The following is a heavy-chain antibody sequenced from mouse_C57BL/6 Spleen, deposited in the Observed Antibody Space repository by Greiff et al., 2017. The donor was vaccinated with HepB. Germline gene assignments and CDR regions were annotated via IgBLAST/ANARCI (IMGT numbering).Heavy chain of an antibody. Sequence: VQLQQSGAELVKPGASVKISCKASGYAFSSYWMNWVKQRPGKGLEWIGQIYPGDGDTNYNGKFKGKATLTADKSSSTAYMQLSSLTSEDSAVYFCARSITTVVATNFDVWGTGTTVTVSS. CDR2: IYPGDGDT. J-gene: IGHJ1*03. CDR3: ARSITTVVATNFDV. D-gene: IGHD1-1*01. CDR1: GYAFSSYW. V-gene: IGHV1-80*01.